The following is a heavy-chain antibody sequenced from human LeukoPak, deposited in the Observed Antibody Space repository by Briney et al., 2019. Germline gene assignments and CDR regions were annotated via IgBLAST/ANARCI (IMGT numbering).Heavy chain of an antibody. CDR2: ISYDGSNK. CDR3: ARRGIVVVMWDY. J-gene: IGHJ4*02. D-gene: IGHD3-22*01. V-gene: IGHV3-30*04. CDR1: VFTFSSYA. Sequence: GGSLRLSCAGTGSVFTFSSYALRGVRQAPGKGLEWVAVISYDGSNKYYADSVKGRFTISRDNSKNTLYLQMNSLRAEDTAVYYCARRGIVVVMWDYWGQGTLVTVSS.